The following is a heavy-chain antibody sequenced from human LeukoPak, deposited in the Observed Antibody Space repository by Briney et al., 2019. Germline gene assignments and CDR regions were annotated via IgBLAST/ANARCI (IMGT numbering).Heavy chain of an antibody. CDR1: GGPISSGGYS. J-gene: IGHJ4*02. V-gene: IGHV4-30-2*01. CDR2: IYHSGST. Sequence: SETLSLTCAVSGGPISSGGYSWSWIRQPPGKGLEWIGYIYHSGSTYYNPSLKSRATISVDRSKNQFSLKLSSVTAADTAVYYCARVRNYGDFPHLDYWGQGTLVTVSS. CDR3: ARVRNYGDFPHLDY. D-gene: IGHD4-17*01.